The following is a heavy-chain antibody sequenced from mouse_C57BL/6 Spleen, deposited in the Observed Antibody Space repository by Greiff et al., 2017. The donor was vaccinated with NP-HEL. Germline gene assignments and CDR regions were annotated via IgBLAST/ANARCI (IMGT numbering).Heavy chain of an antibody. CDR1: GYAFTNYL. CDR3: ARSSYDYDAMGY. Sequence: QVQLQQSGAELVRPGTSVKVSCKASGYAFTNYLIEWVKQRPGQGLEWIGVINPGSGGTNYNEKFKGKATLTEDKSSSTAYMQLSSLTSEDSAVYCCARSSYDYDAMGYWGKVTSVTVAS. CDR2: INPGSGGT. J-gene: IGHJ4*01. V-gene: IGHV1-54*01. D-gene: IGHD1-1*01.